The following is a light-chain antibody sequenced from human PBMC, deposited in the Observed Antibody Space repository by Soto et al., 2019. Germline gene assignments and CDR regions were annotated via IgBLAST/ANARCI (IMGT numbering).Light chain of an antibody. Sequence: DIQMTQSPSTLSASVGDGVTITCRASQNISVWLAWYQQRPGKAPKFLIYDASSLETGVPSRFSGSGSGTEFTLSFRSLEHDDFATSYCQQYDSFAPTFGQGTKLEI. CDR2: DAS. V-gene: IGKV1-5*01. CDR3: QQYDSFAPT. CDR1: QNISVW. J-gene: IGKJ2*01.